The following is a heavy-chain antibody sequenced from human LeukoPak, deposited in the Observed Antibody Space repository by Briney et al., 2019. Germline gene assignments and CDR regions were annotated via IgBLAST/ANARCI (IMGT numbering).Heavy chain of an antibody. CDR2: ISSSSSYI. CDR1: GFTFSSYS. Sequence: AGGSLRLSCAASGFTFSSYSMNWVRQAPGKGLEWVSSISSSSSYIYYADSVKGRFTISRGNAKNSLYLQMNSLRAEDTAVYYCAREAMATPYYFDYWGQGTLVTVSS. J-gene: IGHJ4*02. CDR3: AREAMATPYYFDY. V-gene: IGHV3-21*01. D-gene: IGHD5-24*01.